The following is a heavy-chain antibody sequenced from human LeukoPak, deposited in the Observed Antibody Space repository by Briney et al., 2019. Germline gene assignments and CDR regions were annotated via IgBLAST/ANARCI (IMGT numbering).Heavy chain of an antibody. J-gene: IGHJ4*02. D-gene: IGHD5-24*01. CDR2: INHSGST. CDR1: GGSFSGYY. Sequence: SETLSLTCAVYGGSFSGYYWSWIRQPPGKGLEWIGEINHSGSTNYNPSLKSRVTISVDTSKNQFSLKLGSVTAADTAVYYCARGWLQSGFGYWGQGTLVTVSS. V-gene: IGHV4-34*01. CDR3: ARGWLQSGFGY.